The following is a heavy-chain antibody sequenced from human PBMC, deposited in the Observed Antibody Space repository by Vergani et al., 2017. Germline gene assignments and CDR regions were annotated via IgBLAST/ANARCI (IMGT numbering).Heavy chain of an antibody. V-gene: IGHV1-46*01. CDR3: ARGCGSTSCYKRGEDWFDP. Sequence: QVQLVQSGAEVKKPGASVKVSCQASGYPFTSYYIHWVRQAPGQGLEWMGVINPSGGSTNYAQNFQGRVTMTRDTSTSTVFMELSSRRSEDPAVYYCARGCGSTSCYKRGEDWFDPWGQGTLVTVSS. D-gene: IGHD2-2*02. CDR2: INPSGGST. J-gene: IGHJ5*02. CDR1: GYPFTSYY.